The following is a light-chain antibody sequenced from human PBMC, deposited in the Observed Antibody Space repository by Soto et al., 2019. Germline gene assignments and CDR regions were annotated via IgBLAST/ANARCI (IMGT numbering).Light chain of an antibody. CDR1: SSDVGGYHY. CDR3: SSYAGSNNWV. J-gene: IGLJ3*02. CDR2: EVS. V-gene: IGLV2-8*01. Sequence: QSVLTQPPSASGSPGQSVTISCTGTSSDVGGYHYVSWYQQHPGKAPKLMIYEVSKRPSGVPDRFSGSKSGNTASLTVSGLQAEDEAAYSCSSYAGSNNWVFGGGTKLTVL.